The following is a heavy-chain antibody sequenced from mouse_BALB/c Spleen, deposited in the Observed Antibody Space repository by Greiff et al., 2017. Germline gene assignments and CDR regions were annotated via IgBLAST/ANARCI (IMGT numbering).Heavy chain of an antibody. J-gene: IGHJ3*01. CDR2: ISNLAYSI. D-gene: IGHD2-1*01. Sequence: EVQRVESGGGLVQPGGSRKLSCAASGFTFSDYGMAWVRQAPGKGPEWVAFISNLAYSIYYADTVTGRFTISRENAKNTLYLEMSSLRSEDTAMYYCARAYGNLSPFAYWGQGTLVTVSA. V-gene: IGHV5-15*02. CDR3: ARAYGNLSPFAY. CDR1: GFTFSDYG.